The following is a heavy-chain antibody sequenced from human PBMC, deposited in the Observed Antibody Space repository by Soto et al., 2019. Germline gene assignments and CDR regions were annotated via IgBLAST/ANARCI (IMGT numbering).Heavy chain of an antibody. J-gene: IGHJ4*02. CDR3: AKRATGTYFDY. V-gene: IGHV3-33*06. CDR2: IWYDGSNK. D-gene: IGHD1-1*01. CDR1: GFTFSSYG. Sequence: PGGSLRLSCAASGFTFSSYGMHWVRQAPGKGLEWVAVIWYDGSNKYYADSVKGRFTISRDNSKNTLYLQMNSLRAEDTAVYYCAKRATGTYFDYWGQGTLVTVSS.